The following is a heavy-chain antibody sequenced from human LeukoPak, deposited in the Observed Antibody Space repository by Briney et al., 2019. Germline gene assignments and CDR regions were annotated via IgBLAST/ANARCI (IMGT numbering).Heavy chain of an antibody. CDR1: GGSISSSSCY. CDR2: IYYSGST. D-gene: IGHD3-22*01. Sequence: SETLSLTCTVSGGSISSSSCYWGWIRQPPGKGLEWIGSIYYSGSTYYNPSLKSRVTISVDTSKNQFSLKLSSVTAADTAVYYCASQIVVYYDSSGYRRNFHYWGQGTLVTVSS. V-gene: IGHV4-39*01. J-gene: IGHJ4*02. CDR3: ASQIVVYYDSSGYRRNFHY.